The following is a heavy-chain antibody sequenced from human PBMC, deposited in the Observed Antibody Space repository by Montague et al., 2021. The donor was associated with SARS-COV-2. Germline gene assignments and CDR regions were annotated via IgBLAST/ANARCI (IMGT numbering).Heavy chain of an antibody. V-gene: IGHV4-59*08. Sequence: ETLSLTCTVSAGSINNHYWSWIRQTPGKELEWIAYVNFSGTASYNPSLKSRVTISVDTSRNQFSLQLTSVTAADTAVYYCARRPSSGWSFDYWGQGKQVSVSS. CDR1: AGSINNHY. CDR3: ARRPSSGWSFDY. D-gene: IGHD6-19*01. J-gene: IGHJ4*02. CDR2: VNFSGTA.